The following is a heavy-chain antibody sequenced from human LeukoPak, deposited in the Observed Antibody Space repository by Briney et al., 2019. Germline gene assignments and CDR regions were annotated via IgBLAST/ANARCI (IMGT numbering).Heavy chain of an antibody. CDR2: IYYSGST. V-gene: IGHV4-59*11. J-gene: IGHJ3*02. D-gene: IGHD1-26*01. Sequence: TSETLSLTCTVSGGSISSHHWSWIRQPPGRGLEWMRYIYYSGSTNYNPSLKSRVTISVDTSKNQFSLKLSSVTAADTAVYYCARVHSGSYPGAFDIWGQGTMVTVSS. CDR3: ARVHSGSYPGAFDI. CDR1: GGSISSHH.